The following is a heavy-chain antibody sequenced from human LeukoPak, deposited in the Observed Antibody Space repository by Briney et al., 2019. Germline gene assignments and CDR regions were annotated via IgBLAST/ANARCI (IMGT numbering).Heavy chain of an antibody. Sequence: PGRSLRLSCAASGFTFSSYGMHWVRQAPGKGLEWVAVISYDGSNKYYADSVKGRFTISRDNSKSTVYLQMNSLRAEDSALYYCAKGQMATILGFDSWGQGALVTVSS. CDR3: AKGQMATILGFDS. V-gene: IGHV3-30*18. CDR1: GFTFSSYG. CDR2: ISYDGSNK. J-gene: IGHJ4*02. D-gene: IGHD5-24*01.